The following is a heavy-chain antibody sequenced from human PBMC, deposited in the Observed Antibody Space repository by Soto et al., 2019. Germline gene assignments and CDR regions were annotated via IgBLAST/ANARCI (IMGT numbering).Heavy chain of an antibody. CDR2: GYHSGSI. Sequence: PSETLSLTCTVSGGSITDYYWSWIRQPPGKALEWIGDGYHSGSIHYNPSLKTRVTISVDTSENQFSLRLSSVTAADTAVYYCARAFAGFGAYWYFDLWGRGTLVTVSS. J-gene: IGHJ2*01. V-gene: IGHV4-59*01. CDR1: GGSITDYY. CDR3: ARAFAGFGAYWYFDL. D-gene: IGHD3-16*01.